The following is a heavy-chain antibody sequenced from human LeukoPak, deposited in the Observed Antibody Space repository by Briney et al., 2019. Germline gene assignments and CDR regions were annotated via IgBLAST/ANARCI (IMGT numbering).Heavy chain of an antibody. CDR3: ARRYFDWKRAPYYYYGMDV. CDR1: GFAFSDYS. D-gene: IGHD3-9*01. V-gene: IGHV3-48*02. CDR2: ISSSDNTI. J-gene: IGHJ6*02. Sequence: PGGSLRLSCAASGFAFSDYSMNWVRQAPGKGLEWVSYISSSDNTIHYADSVKGRFTISRDNAKNSLYLEMNSLRDEDTAVYYCARRYFDWKRAPYYYYGMDVWGQGTTVTVSS.